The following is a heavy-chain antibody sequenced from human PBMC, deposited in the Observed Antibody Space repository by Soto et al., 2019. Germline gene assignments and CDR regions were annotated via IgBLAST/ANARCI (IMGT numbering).Heavy chain of an antibody. V-gene: IGHV1-46*01. J-gene: IGHJ3*02. Sequence: QVQLVQSGAEVKKPGASVKVSCKASGYTFTSYYMHWVRQAPGQGLEWMGIINPSGGSTSYAQKFQGRVTMTRDTSTITVYMELSSLRSEDTAVYYCARDRGRYCSGGSCYSDAFDIWGQGTMVTVSS. D-gene: IGHD2-15*01. CDR1: GYTFTSYY. CDR2: INPSGGST. CDR3: ARDRGRYCSGGSCYSDAFDI.